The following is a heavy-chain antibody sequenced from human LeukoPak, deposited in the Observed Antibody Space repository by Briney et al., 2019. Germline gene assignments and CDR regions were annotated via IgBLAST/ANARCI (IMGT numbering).Heavy chain of an antibody. Sequence: GASVKVSCKVSGYTLTELSMHWVRQAPGKGLEWMGGFDPEDAETIYTQKFQGRVTMTEDTSTDTAYMELSSLRSEDTAVYYCATLKYDSGSYYRGGSGFDYWGQGTLVTVSS. D-gene: IGHD3-10*01. V-gene: IGHV1-24*01. CDR2: FDPEDAET. J-gene: IGHJ4*02. CDR3: ATLKYDSGSYYRGGSGFDY. CDR1: GYTLTELS.